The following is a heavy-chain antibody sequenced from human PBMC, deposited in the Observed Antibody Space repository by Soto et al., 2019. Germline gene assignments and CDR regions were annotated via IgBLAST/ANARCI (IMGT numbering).Heavy chain of an antibody. CDR2: INPHGGIT. CDR1: GGTFSSYA. CDR3: ARSSGGNFGIIIEGSNWFDP. D-gene: IGHD3-3*01. Sequence: ASVKVSCKASGGTFSSYAISWVRQAPGQGLEWMGVINPHGGITKYAQKFQGRVTMTRDTSRSTVYMELRSLRSDDTAIYYCARSSGGNFGIIIEGSNWFDPWGQGTLVTVSS. J-gene: IGHJ5*02. V-gene: IGHV1-46*01.